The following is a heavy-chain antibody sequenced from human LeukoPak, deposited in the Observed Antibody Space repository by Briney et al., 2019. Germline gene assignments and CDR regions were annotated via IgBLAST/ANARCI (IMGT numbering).Heavy chain of an antibody. D-gene: IGHD3-9*01. Sequence: PSETLSLTCAVYGGSFSTYYWSWIRQPPGKGLEWVAVISYDGSNKYYADSVKGRFTISRDNSKNTLYLQMNSLRAEDTAVYYCAKDGYFDWLFSYWGQGTLVTVSS. CDR2: ISYDGSNK. CDR1: GGSFSTYY. V-gene: IGHV3-30*18. CDR3: AKDGYFDWLFSY. J-gene: IGHJ4*02.